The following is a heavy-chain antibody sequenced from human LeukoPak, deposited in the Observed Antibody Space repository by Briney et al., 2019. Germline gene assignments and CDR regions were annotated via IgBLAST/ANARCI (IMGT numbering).Heavy chain of an antibody. D-gene: IGHD4-17*01. J-gene: IGHJ4*02. Sequence: ASVKVSCKASGYTFTGYYMHWVRQAPGQGLEWMGRINPNSGGTNYAQKFQGRVTMTRDTSIRTAYMELSRLRSDDTAVYYCARDLYGDYFMGYWGQGTLVTVSS. V-gene: IGHV1-2*06. CDR3: ARDLYGDYFMGY. CDR1: GYTFTGYY. CDR2: INPNSGGT.